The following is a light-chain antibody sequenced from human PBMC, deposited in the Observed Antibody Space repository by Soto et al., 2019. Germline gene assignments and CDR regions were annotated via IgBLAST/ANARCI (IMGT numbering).Light chain of an antibody. V-gene: IGLV2-14*01. CDR2: EVS. CDR1: SSDVGGYNY. CDR3: NSYTGSGIV. J-gene: IGLJ1*01. Sequence: QFVLTQPASVSGSPGQSITISCTGTSSDVGGYNYVSWYQHHPGKAPKLMIYEVSNRPSGVSYRFSGSKSGNTASLTISGLQAEDEADYYCNSYTGSGIVFGTGTKVTVL.